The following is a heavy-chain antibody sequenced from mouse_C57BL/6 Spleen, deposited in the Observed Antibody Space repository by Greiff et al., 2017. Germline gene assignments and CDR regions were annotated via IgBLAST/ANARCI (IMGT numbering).Heavy chain of an antibody. CDR2: IDSSDSET. CDR3: AKLTGTGYFDV. D-gene: IGHD4-1*01. CDR1: GYTFTSYW. V-gene: IGHV1-52*01. J-gene: IGHJ1*03. Sequence: QVQLQQPGAELVRPGSSVKLSCTASGYTFTSYWMHWVQQRPIQGLEWIGNIDSSDSETHYNQKFKDKATLTVDKSSSTAYMQLSSLTSEDSAVYYCAKLTGTGYFDVWGTGTSVTVSS.